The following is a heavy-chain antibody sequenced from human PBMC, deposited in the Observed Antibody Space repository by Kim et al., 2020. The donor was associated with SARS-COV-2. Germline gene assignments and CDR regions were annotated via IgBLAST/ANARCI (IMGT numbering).Heavy chain of an antibody. CDR3: AREDGSGSYPSYYYYGMDV. D-gene: IGHD3-10*01. CDR2: ISSSSSTI. V-gene: IGHV3-48*04. CDR1: GFTFSSYS. Sequence: GGSLRLSCAASGFTFSSYSMNWVRQAPGKGLEWVSYISSSSSTIYYADSVKGRFTISRDNAKNSLYLQMNSLRAEDTAVYYCAREDGSGSYPSYYYYGMDVWGQGTTVTVSS. J-gene: IGHJ6*02.